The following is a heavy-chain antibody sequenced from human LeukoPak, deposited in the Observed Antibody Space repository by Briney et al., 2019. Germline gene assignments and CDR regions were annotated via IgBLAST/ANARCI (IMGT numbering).Heavy chain of an antibody. J-gene: IGHJ4*02. V-gene: IGHV3-74*01. CDR1: GFTFSNSW. CDR2: ISNDGSSS. Sequence: GGSLRLSCAASGFTFSNSWMHWVRQVPGKGLLWVSRISNDGSSSIYADSVKGRLTISRDNAKNTLYLQMNSLRAEDTAVYYCARMATAFDYWGQGTLVTVSS. D-gene: IGHD1-1*01. CDR3: ARMATAFDY.